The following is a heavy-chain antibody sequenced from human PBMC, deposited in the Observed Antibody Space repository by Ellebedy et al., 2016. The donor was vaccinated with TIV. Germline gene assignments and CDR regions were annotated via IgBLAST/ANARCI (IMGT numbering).Heavy chain of an antibody. CDR1: GGTFSSYA. J-gene: IGHJ4*02. V-gene: IGHV1-69*05. CDR2: IIPIFGTA. D-gene: IGHD4-17*01. Sequence: ASVKVSCKASGGTFSSYAISWVRQAPGQGLEWMGGIIPIFGTANYAQKLQGRVTMTTDTSTSTAYMELSRLRSDDTAVYYCARDDYGDYADYWGQGTLVTVSS. CDR3: ARDDYGDYADY.